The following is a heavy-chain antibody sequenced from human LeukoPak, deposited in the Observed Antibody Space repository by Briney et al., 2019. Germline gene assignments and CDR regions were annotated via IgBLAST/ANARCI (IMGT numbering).Heavy chain of an antibody. CDR3: AKDRTVGASYWYFDL. CDR2: INGDGSDT. D-gene: IGHD1-26*01. V-gene: IGHV3-23*01. J-gene: IGHJ2*01. CDR1: GFTFNNYA. Sequence: GGSLRLSCVASGFTFNNYAMSWVRQAPGKGLQWVSAINGDGSDTYYADSVKGRFTISRDSSKNTLFLHMNTLRAEDTAIYYCAKDRTVGASYWYFDLWGRGTLVTVSS.